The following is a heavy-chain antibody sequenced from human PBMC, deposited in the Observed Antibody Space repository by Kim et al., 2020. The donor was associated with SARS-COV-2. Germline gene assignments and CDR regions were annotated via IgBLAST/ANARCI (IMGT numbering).Heavy chain of an antibody. CDR3: TIKLRYFDWADY. V-gene: IGHV3-15*01. D-gene: IGHD3-9*01. CDR1: GFTFSNAW. CDR2: IKSKTDGGTT. Sequence: WGSLRLSCAASGFTFSNAWMSWVRQAPGQGLEWVCRIKSKTDGGTTDYAAPVKGRFTISRDDSKNTLYLQMNSLKTEDTAVYYCTIKLRYFDWADYWGQGTLVTVSS. J-gene: IGHJ4*02.